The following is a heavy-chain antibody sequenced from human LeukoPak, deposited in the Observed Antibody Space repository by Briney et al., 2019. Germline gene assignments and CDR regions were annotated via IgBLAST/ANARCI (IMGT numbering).Heavy chain of an antibody. D-gene: IGHD3-10*01. CDR3: ASEERGVIPHRPSTPGFDY. CDR2: IIPFFGTA. J-gene: IGHJ4*02. Sequence: GSSVKVSCKASGGTFSSYAISWVRQAPGQGLEWMGGIIPFFGTANYAQKFQGRVTITADKSTSTAYMELSSLRSEDTAVYYCASEERGVIPHRPSTPGFDYWGQGTLVTVSS. V-gene: IGHV1-69*06. CDR1: GGTFSSYA.